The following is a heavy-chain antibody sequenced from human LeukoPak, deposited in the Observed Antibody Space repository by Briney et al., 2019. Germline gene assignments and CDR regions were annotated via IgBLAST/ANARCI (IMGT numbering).Heavy chain of an antibody. CDR2: INSDGSWT. V-gene: IGHV3-74*01. CDR1: GNYW. D-gene: IGHD2/OR15-2a*01. CDR3: VSFYETY. Sequence: GGSLRLSCAASGNYWMHWVRQAPGKGLVWVSHINSDGSWTSYADSVKGRFTISKDNAKNTVYLQMNNLRAEVTAVYYCVSFYETYWGRGTLVTVSS. J-gene: IGHJ4*02.